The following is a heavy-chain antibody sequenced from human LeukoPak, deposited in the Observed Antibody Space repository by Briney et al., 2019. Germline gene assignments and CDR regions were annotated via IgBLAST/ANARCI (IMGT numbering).Heavy chain of an antibody. J-gene: IGHJ4*02. V-gene: IGHV4-61*05. CDR1: GGSISSSNYY. D-gene: IGHD3-10*02. Sequence: SETLSLTCTVSGGSISSSNYYWGWIRQPPGKGLEWIGYIYYSGSTNYNPSLKSRVTISVDTSKNQFSLKLSSVTAADTAVYYCARGVRGVFDYWGQGTLVTVSS. CDR3: ARGVRGVFDY. CDR2: IYYSGST.